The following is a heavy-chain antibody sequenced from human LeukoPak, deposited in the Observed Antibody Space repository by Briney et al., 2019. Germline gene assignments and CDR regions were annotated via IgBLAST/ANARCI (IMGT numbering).Heavy chain of an antibody. CDR1: GGSISSGSYY. CDR2: IYYSGST. J-gene: IGHJ5*02. CDR3: ARLGVADTENWFDP. Sequence: SETLSLTCTVSGGSISSGSYYWSWIRQPAGKGLEWIGYIYYSGSTNYNPSLKSRVTISVDTSKNQFSLKLSSVTAADTAVYYCARLGVADTENWFDPWGREPWSPSPQ. V-gene: IGHV4-61*01. D-gene: IGHD2-8*02.